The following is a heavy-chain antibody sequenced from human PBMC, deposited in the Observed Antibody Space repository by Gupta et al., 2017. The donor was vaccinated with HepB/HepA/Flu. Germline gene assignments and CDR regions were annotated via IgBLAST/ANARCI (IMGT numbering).Heavy chain of an antibody. V-gene: IGHV3-9*03. CDR1: GFTFDDYA. CDR3: AKDRHAGDWVKLEPEFDY. CDR2: ISWNSGSI. D-gene: IGHD1-1*01. J-gene: IGHJ4*02. Sequence: EVQLVESGGGLVQPGRSLRLSCAASGFTFDDYAMHWVRQAPGKGLEWVSGISWNSGSIGYADSVKGRFTISRDNAKNSLYLQMNSLRAEDMALYYCAKDRHAGDWVKLEPEFDYWGQGTLVTVSS.